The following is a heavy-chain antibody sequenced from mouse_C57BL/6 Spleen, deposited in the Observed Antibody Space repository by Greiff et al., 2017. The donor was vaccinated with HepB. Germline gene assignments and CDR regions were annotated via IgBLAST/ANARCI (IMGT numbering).Heavy chain of an antibody. D-gene: IGHD1-1*01. J-gene: IGHJ1*03. V-gene: IGHV1-52*01. CDR2: IDPSDSET. CDR3: ARSYYGSSREYFDV. Sequence: QVQLQQPGAELVRPGSSVKLSCKASGYTFTSYWMHWVKQRPIQGLEWIGNIDPSDSETHYNQKFKDKATLTVDKSSSTAYMQLSSLTSEDSAVYYCARSYYGSSREYFDVWGTGTTVTVSS. CDR1: GYTFTSYW.